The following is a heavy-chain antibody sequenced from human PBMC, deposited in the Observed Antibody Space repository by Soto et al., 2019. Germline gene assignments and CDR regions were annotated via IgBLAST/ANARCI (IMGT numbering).Heavy chain of an antibody. D-gene: IGHD3-16*02. J-gene: IGHJ4*02. CDR3: AKSFTASSVWRSYRHKTHFDY. CDR1: GFTFSNYG. V-gene: IGHV3-23*01. CDR2: ISGSADTT. Sequence: EVQLLESGGGLVQPGGSLRLSCAASGFTFSNYGMDWVRQAPGQGLEWVSFISGSADTTYYADSVKARFAISRDNSKNTLWLQMNSLGAEDTAIYYCAKSFTASSVWRSYRHKTHFDYWGPGALVTVSS.